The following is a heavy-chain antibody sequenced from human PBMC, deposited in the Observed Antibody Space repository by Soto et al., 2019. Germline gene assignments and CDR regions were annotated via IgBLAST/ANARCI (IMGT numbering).Heavy chain of an antibody. CDR3: ARGYYGSGSYYPFDY. CDR1: GFSLSNARMG. Sequence: SGPTLVNPTETLTLTCTVSGFSLSNARMGVSWIRQPPGKALEWFAHIFSNDEKSYSTSLKSRLTISKDTSKSQVVLTMTNMDPVDTATYYCARGYYGSGSYYPFDYWGQGTLVTVSS. V-gene: IGHV2-26*01. D-gene: IGHD3-10*01. CDR2: IFSNDEK. J-gene: IGHJ4*02.